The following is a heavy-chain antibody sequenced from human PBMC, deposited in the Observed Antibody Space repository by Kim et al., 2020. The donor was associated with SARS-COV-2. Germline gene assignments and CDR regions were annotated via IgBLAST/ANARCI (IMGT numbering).Heavy chain of an antibody. V-gene: IGHV4-34*01. CDR3: ARDMVRGPKGPDY. CDR2: INHSGST. D-gene: IGHD3-10*01. CDR1: GGSFSGYY. J-gene: IGHJ4*02. Sequence: SETLSLTCAVYGGSFSGYYWSWIRQPPGKGLEWIGEINHSGSTNYNPSLKSRITISVDTSKNQFSLKLSSVTAADTAVYYCARDMVRGPKGPDYWGQGTL.